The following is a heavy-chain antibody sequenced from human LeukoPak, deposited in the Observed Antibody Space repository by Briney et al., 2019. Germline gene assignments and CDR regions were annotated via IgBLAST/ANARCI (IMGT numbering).Heavy chain of an antibody. CDR3: AISPSPRDGVRHY. J-gene: IGHJ4*02. V-gene: IGHV1-69-2*01. CDR2: VDPEDGET. Sequence: ATVTLSCKASGYTFTDYYMHWVQQAPGKGLEWVGRVDPEDGETIYAENFQGRVTITADMSTDTAYMELSSLRSEDTAVYYCAISPSPRDGVRHYWGQGTLVTVSS. CDR1: GYTFTDYY. D-gene: IGHD5-24*01.